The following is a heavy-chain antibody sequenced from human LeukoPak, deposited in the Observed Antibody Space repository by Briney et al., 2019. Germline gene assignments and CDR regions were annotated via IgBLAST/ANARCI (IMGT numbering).Heavy chain of an antibody. V-gene: IGHV4-4*02. D-gene: IGHD3-10*01. CDR3: ARETMVRGYYYYGMDV. CDR1: GGSISSSNW. J-gene: IGHJ6*02. CDR2: IYHSGST. Sequence: PSETLSLTCAVSGGSISSSNWWSWVRQPPGKGLEWIGEIYHSGSTNYNPSLKSRVTISVDKSKNQFSLKLSSVTAADTAVYYCARETMVRGYYYYGMDVWGQGTTVTVSS.